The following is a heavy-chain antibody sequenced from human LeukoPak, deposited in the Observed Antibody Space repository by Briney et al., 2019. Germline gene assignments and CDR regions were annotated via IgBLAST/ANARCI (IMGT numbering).Heavy chain of an antibody. J-gene: IGHJ6*03. D-gene: IGHD5-12*01. V-gene: IGHV1-46*01. CDR3: ARDTMATRYYYMDV. CDR2: INPSGGST. Sequence: ASVKVSCKASGGTFSSYAISWVRQAPGQGLEWMGIINPSGGSTSYAQKFQGRVTMTRDTSTSTVYMELSSLRSEDTAVYYCARDTMATRYYYMDVWGKGTTVTVSS. CDR1: GGTFSSYA.